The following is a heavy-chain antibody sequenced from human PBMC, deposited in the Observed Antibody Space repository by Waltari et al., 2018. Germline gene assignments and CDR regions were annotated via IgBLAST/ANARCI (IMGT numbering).Heavy chain of an antibody. Sequence: VQLVESGGDLVKPGGSLRISCEASGFPFSTYTMTWVRQAPGKLRGWVSSISRSSNYIYKAESVRGRFTVSRDDAKSSVYLQMNSLGAEDTAVYFCARDLTAWERLDYWGQGTVVNVSS. V-gene: IGHV3-21*02. CDR3: ARDLTAWERLDY. D-gene: IGHD1-1*01. J-gene: IGHJ4*02. CDR1: GFPFSTYT. CDR2: ISRSSNYI.